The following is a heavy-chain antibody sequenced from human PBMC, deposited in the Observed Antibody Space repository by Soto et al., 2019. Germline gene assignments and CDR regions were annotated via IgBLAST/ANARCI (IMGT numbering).Heavy chain of an antibody. CDR2: TYYNGNA. J-gene: IGHJ4*02. V-gene: IGHV4-39*01. CDR3: ARHFVAVVIKGWGY. Sequence: SLDRSNYYWDWIRQSPGKGLEWIGTTYYNGNAYYNPSLRSRVTTSVDTSKNQFSLKLMSVTAADTAVYYCARHFVAVVIKGWGYWGQGTLVTVSS. D-gene: IGHD3-22*01. CDR1: SLDRSNYY.